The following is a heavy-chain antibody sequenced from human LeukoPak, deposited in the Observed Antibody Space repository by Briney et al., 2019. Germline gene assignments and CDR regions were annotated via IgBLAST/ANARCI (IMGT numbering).Heavy chain of an antibody. Sequence: GGSLRLSCAASGLSFSSYAMSWVRQAPGKGLEWVSAISAGGGSTYYADSVKGRFTISRDNSKNTLFLQMSGLRAEDTAVYFCAKGVTGYSSSCPDYWGQGILVTVSS. J-gene: IGHJ4*02. CDR3: AKGVTGYSSSCPDY. D-gene: IGHD6-13*01. V-gene: IGHV3-23*01. CDR1: GLSFSSYA. CDR2: ISAGGGST.